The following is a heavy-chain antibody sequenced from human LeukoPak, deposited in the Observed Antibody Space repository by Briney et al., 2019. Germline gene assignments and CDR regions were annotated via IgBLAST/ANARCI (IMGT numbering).Heavy chain of an antibody. V-gene: IGHV3-23*01. CDR3: AKARSGYGLDN. D-gene: IGHD3-22*01. CDR2: IGFSGGAT. Sequence: GGSLRLSCAASGFTFSSYAMSWVRQAPGKGLEWVSTIGFSGGATYYADSVQGRFTISRDNSKNTLYLQMDSLRTEDTAIYYCAKARSGYGLDNWGQGTLVTVSS. J-gene: IGHJ4*02. CDR1: GFTFSSYA.